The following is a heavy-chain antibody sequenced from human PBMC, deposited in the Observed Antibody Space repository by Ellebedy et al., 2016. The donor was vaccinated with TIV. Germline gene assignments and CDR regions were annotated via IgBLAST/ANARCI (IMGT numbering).Heavy chain of an antibody. D-gene: IGHD2-2*01. V-gene: IGHV3-33*01. CDR3: TRGGIMPTLAHVQPNDYFDY. CDR2: ISFDGSDT. Sequence: GGSLRLSXVASGFTFSAYSMHWVRQAPGKAPEWVALISFDGSDTYYAESVKGRFTISRDSSRNTLLLQMTSLRVDDAGVYWCTRGGIMPTLAHVQPNDYFDYWGPGTQVTVSS. J-gene: IGHJ4*02. CDR1: GFTFSAYS.